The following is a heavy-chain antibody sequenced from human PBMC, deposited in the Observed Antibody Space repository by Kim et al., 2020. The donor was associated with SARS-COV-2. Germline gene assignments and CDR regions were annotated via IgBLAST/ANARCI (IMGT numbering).Heavy chain of an antibody. J-gene: IGHJ4*02. D-gene: IGHD1-26*01. V-gene: IGHV3-7*01. Sequence: GGSLRLSCTASGFTFSGYWMSWVRQAPGKGLEWVANIKQDGSDKYYVDSVKGRFTISRDNAKKSVYLQMNSLRGEDTAVYYCARNSERSSSWPDVFDCWGQGSLVTVSS. CDR3: ARNSERSSSWPDVFDC. CDR1: GFTFSGYW. CDR2: IKQDGSDK.